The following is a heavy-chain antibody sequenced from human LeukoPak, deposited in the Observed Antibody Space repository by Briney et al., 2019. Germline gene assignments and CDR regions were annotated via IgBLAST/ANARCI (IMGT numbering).Heavy chain of an antibody. CDR3: ARELAAAGYPGGFDY. CDR2: ISAYNGNT. CDR1: GGTFSSYA. Sequence: GASVKVSCKASGGTFSSYAISWVRQAPGQGLEWMGWISAYNGNTNYAQKLQGRVTMTTDTSTSTAYMELRSLRSDDTAVYYCARELAAAGYPGGFDYWGQGTLVTVSS. D-gene: IGHD6-13*01. V-gene: IGHV1-18*01. J-gene: IGHJ4*02.